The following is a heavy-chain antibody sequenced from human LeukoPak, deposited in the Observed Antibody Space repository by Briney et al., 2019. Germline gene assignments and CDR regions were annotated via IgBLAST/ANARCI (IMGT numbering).Heavy chain of an antibody. V-gene: IGHV4-39*01. CDR1: GGSISSSSYY. J-gene: IGHJ4*02. Sequence: SETLSLTCTVSGGSISSSSYYWGWSRQPPGKGVEWIGSIYYSGSTYYNPSLKSRVTISVDTSKNQFSLKLSSVTAADTAVYYCARALQDIVVVPAAALDYWGQGTLVSVSS. D-gene: IGHD2-2*01. CDR2: IYYSGST. CDR3: ARALQDIVVVPAAALDY.